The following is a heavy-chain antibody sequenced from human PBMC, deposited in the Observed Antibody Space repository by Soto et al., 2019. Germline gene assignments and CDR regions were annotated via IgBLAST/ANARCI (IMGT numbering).Heavy chain of an antibody. CDR2: ISTAGDT. Sequence: EVQLVESGGGLVQPGGSLRLSCAASGFSFNGYDMHWVRQAPGKNLEWVAAISTAGDTYYLGSVKGRFTISREDAKNSLSLQMNSLRVGDTAVYYCARGGDRFDGMDVWGQGTTVTVSS. CDR3: ARGGDRFDGMDV. V-gene: IGHV3-13*01. CDR1: GFSFNGYD. J-gene: IGHJ6*02. D-gene: IGHD3-16*01.